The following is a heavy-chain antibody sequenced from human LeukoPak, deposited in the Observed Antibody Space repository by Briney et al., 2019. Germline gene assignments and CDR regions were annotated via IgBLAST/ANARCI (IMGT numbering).Heavy chain of an antibody. J-gene: IGHJ3*02. D-gene: IGHD6-6*01. CDR1: GGSFSGYF. Sequence: SETLSLTCAVSGGSFSGYFWSWNRQPPGKGLEWIGEINHSGSTNYNPSLKSRVTISVDTSKNQFSLKLSSVTAADTAVYYCARGVLGVDIWGQGTMFTVSS. CDR2: INHSGST. CDR3: ARGVLGVDI. V-gene: IGHV4-34*01.